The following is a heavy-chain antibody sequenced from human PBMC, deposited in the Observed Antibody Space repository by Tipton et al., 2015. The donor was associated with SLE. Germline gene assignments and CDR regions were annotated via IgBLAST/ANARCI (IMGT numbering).Heavy chain of an antibody. CDR2: IYESGST. J-gene: IGHJ4*02. Sequence: TLSLTCSVSGGSIRSGGYSWGWIRQHPGKGLEWIGYIYESGSTHYNPSLKSRVFISIDTSKNQFSLKLSSVTAADTAVYYCAKGRQKNYADHAYWGQGTLVTVSS. CDR3: AKGRQKNYADHAY. V-gene: IGHV4-31*03. CDR1: GGSIRSGGYS. D-gene: IGHD4-17*01.